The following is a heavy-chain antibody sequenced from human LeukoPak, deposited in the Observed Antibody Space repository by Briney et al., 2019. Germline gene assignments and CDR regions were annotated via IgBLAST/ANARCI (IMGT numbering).Heavy chain of an antibody. CDR2: IKQDGSEK. CDR1: GFTFSSYW. CDR3: AREGYSYLVYYFDY. J-gene: IGHJ4*02. Sequence: PGGSLRLSCAASGFTFSSYWMSWVRQAPGKGLEWVANIKQDGSEKYYVDSVKGRFTISRDNAKNSLYLQMNSLRAEDTAVYYGAREGYSYLVYYFDYWGQGTLVTVSS. D-gene: IGHD5-18*01. V-gene: IGHV3-7*01.